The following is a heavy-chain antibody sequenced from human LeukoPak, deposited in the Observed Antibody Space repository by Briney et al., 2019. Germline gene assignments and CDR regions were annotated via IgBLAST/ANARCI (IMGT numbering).Heavy chain of an antibody. CDR2: IDPSDSYT. CDR3: ARRGRSSHNFDY. D-gene: IGHD6-13*01. J-gene: IGHJ4*02. Sequence: GESLKISCKGSGYSFTSYWISWVRQMAGKGLEWMGRIDPSDSYTNYSPSFQGHVTISADKSISTAYLQWSSLKASDTAMYYCARRGRSSHNFDYWGQGTLVTVSS. CDR1: GYSFTSYW. V-gene: IGHV5-10-1*01.